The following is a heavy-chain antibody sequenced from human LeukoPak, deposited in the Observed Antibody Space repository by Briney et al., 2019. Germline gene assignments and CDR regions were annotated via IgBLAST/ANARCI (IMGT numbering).Heavy chain of an antibody. D-gene: IGHD4-17*01. CDR1: GYTFTGYY. Sequence: ASVKVSCKASGYTFTGYYMHWVRQAPGQGLEWMGWISAYNGNTNYAQKLQGRVTMATDTSTSTAYMELRSLRSDDTAVYYCARARLTTVSYSDYWGQGTLVTVSS. CDR2: ISAYNGNT. J-gene: IGHJ4*02. CDR3: ARARLTTVSYSDY. V-gene: IGHV1-18*04.